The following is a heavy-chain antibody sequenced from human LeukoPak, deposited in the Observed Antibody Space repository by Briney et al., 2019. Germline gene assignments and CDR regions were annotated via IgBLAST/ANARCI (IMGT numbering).Heavy chain of an antibody. CDR3: ALEVGAHRPSDY. Sequence: GGSLRLSCAASGFTFSSCGMNWVRQAPGRGLEWVSYISSSSSTIYYADSVKGRFTISRDNAKNSLYLQMNSLRAEDTAVYYCALEVGAHRPSDYWGQGTLVTVSS. CDR1: GFTFSSCG. CDR2: ISSSSSTI. J-gene: IGHJ4*02. D-gene: IGHD2-2*01. V-gene: IGHV3-48*01.